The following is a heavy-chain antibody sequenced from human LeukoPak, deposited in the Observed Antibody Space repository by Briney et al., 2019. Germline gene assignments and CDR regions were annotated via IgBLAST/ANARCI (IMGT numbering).Heavy chain of an antibody. CDR3: AGHAGCSGPSCYSGFPDY. D-gene: IGHD2-15*01. J-gene: IGHJ4*02. Sequence: SETLSLTCTVSGGSISSSYWSWIRQPPGKGLEWIGYIFYSGSTKYNPSLKSRVTISQDTSKNQFSLKLSSVTAADTAVYYCAGHAGCSGPSCYSGFPDYWGQGTLVTVSA. CDR1: GGSISSSY. CDR2: IFYSGST. V-gene: IGHV4-59*08.